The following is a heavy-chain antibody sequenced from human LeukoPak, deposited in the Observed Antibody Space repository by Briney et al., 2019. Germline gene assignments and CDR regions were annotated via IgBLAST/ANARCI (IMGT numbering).Heavy chain of an antibody. V-gene: IGHV1-18*01. CDR1: GYTFTSYG. Sequence: ASVKVSCKSSGYTFTSYGISWVRQAPGQGLEWMGWVAGNIGNTNYAPNFLGRVTMTTDPSTYTAYMELRNLRSNDTAVYYCARPDSSSWYGYFDNWGQGTLVTVSS. CDR2: VAGNIGNT. D-gene: IGHD6-13*01. CDR3: ARPDSSSWYGYFDN. J-gene: IGHJ4*02.